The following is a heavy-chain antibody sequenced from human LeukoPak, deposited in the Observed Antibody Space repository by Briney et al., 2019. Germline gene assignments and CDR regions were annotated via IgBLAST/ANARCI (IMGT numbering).Heavy chain of an antibody. V-gene: IGHV1-18*01. CDR1: GYTFTSYG. D-gene: IGHD3-22*01. CDR2: ISAYNGNT. Sequence: ASVKVSCKASGYTFTSYGISWVRQAPGQGLEWMGWISAYNGNTNYAQKLQGRVTMTTDTSTSTAYMELRGLRSDDTAVYYCARDSYYDSSYYCYGMDVWGQGTTVTVSS. J-gene: IGHJ6*02. CDR3: ARDSYYDSSYYCYGMDV.